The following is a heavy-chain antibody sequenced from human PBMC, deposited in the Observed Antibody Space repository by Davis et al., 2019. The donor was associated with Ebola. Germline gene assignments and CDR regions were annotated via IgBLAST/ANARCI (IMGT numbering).Heavy chain of an antibody. Sequence: AASVKVSCKASGYTFTDYYMHWVRQAPGQGLEWMGRINSRTGDINYAQRFQGRVTMTRDTSITTAYMELSRLRSDDTAVYYCARGFSFDPWGQGTLVTVSS. CDR3: ARGFSFDP. CDR1: GYTFTDYY. V-gene: IGHV1-2*06. J-gene: IGHJ5*02. CDR2: INSRTGDI. D-gene: IGHD3-10*01.